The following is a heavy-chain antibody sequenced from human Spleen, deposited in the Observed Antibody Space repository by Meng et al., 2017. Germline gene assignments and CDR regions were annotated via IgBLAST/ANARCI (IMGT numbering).Heavy chain of an antibody. D-gene: IGHD6-13*01. J-gene: IGHJ3*01. CDR3: ARIVAAGLYAFDL. CDR2: ISYTGST. V-gene: IGHV4-39*07. CDR1: GGSMSSSSYS. Sequence: SETLSLTCSVSGGSMSSSSYSWGWIRQPPGKGLEWIGSISYTGSTDYNPSLKSRVTISEDTSKNQFSLKLNSVTAADTAVYYCARIVAAGLYAFDLWGHGTVVTVSS.